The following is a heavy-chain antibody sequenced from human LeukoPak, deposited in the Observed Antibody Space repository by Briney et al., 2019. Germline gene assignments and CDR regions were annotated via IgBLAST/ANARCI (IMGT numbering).Heavy chain of an antibody. Sequence: PGGSLRLSCAASRFTFSSYWMDWVRQAPGKGLVWVSRINGDGSSTIYADSVKGRFTISRDNAKKTLYLQINSLRAEDTAVYYCARVGYSSGWSFDYWGQGTVVTVSS. CDR3: ARVGYSSGWSFDY. D-gene: IGHD6-19*01. J-gene: IGHJ4*02. V-gene: IGHV3-74*01. CDR1: RFTFSSYW. CDR2: INGDGSST.